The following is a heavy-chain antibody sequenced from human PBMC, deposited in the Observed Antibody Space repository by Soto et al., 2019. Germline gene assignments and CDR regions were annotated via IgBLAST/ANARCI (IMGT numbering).Heavy chain of an antibody. CDR3: ARAGDSSGYADY. Sequence: QVQLQQWGAGLLKPSETLSLTCAVYGGSFSGYYWSWIRQPPGKGVEWIGEVNHRGSTNYNPSLKSRVTISVDTSKNQISVKLNSVTAADTAVYYCARAGDSSGYADYWGQGTLVTVSS. CDR1: GGSFSGYY. J-gene: IGHJ4*02. CDR2: VNHRGST. D-gene: IGHD3-22*01. V-gene: IGHV4-34*01.